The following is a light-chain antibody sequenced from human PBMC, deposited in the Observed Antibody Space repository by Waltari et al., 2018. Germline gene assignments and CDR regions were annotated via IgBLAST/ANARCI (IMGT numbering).Light chain of an antibody. CDR1: QSLHVDY. CDR3: QQYDTSPGT. V-gene: IGKV3-20*01. CDR2: GAL. J-gene: IGKJ2*01. Sequence: PGDKAILSCRASQSLHVDYVAWYQHKSGQAPRLLIYGALYRAADIPDRFSGSGSGTDFTLTITRLESDDFAVYYCQQYDTSPGTFGQGTRLEMK.